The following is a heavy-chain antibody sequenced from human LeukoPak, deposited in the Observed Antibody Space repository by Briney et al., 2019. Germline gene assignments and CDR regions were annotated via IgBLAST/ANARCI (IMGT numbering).Heavy chain of an antibody. J-gene: IGHJ3*02. D-gene: IGHD4-23*01. Sequence: SETLSLTCAVSGGSISTYNWNWIRQPPGKGLEWIGYIYTSGSTNYNPSLKSRVTISVDTSKNKFSLKLSSVTAADTAVYYCARLRDYGGNPGAFDIWGQGTMVTVSS. V-gene: IGHV4-4*09. CDR2: IYTSGST. CDR3: ARLRDYGGNPGAFDI. CDR1: GGSISTYN.